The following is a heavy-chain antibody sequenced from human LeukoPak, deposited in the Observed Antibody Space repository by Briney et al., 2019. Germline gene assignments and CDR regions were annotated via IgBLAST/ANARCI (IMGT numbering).Heavy chain of an antibody. J-gene: IGHJ4*02. V-gene: IGHV3-33*01. D-gene: IGHD3-16*01. CDR3: APDHGGY. CDR1: GLNFSNYA. CDR2: IWDDGNNK. Sequence: GGSLRLSWVAAGLNFSNYAMHCVRQAPGKGLEWVAIIWDDGNNKYYADSVKGRFTISRDNSKNTLYLQMNSLRAEDTAVYFCAPDHGGYWGQGTLVTVSS.